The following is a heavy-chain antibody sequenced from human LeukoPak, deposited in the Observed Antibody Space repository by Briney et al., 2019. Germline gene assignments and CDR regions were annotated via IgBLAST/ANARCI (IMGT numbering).Heavy chain of an antibody. CDR1: GFTFDDYA. D-gene: IGHD3-10*01. CDR3: AKEGPFRGVAYYFDY. CDR2: ISWNSGSI. J-gene: IGHJ4*02. Sequence: GGSLRLSCAASGFTFDDYAMHWVRQAPGKGLEWVSGISWNSGSIGYAVSVKGRFTISRDNAKNSLYLQMNSLRAEDTALYYCAKEGPFRGVAYYFDYWGQGTLVTVSS. V-gene: IGHV3-9*01.